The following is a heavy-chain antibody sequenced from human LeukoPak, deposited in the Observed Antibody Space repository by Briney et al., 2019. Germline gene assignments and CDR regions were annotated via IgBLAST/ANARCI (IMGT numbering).Heavy chain of an antibody. CDR1: GLTGSHNY. Sequence: GGSLRLSCAASGLTGSHNYVSWVRQAPGKGLEWVSAIHTSGDTCYADSVKGRFTISRDNSKNTLYLQLNSLRAEDTAVYYCARLYGLWYFDYWGQGTLVTVSS. J-gene: IGHJ4*02. D-gene: IGHD2-8*01. V-gene: IGHV3-53*01. CDR2: IHTSGDT. CDR3: ARLYGLWYFDY.